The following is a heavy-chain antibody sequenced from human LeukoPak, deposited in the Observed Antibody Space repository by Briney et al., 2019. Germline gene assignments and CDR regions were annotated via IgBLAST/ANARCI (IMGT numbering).Heavy chain of an antibody. CDR3: AREGIAPRRGSMDV. Sequence: SETLSLTCTVSGGSIGSYYWSWIRQPPGKGLEWIGYIYYSGSTNYNPSLKSRVTISVDTSKNQFSLKLSSVTAADTAVYYCAREGIAPRRGSMDVWGKGTTVTVSS. V-gene: IGHV4-59*01. CDR1: GGSIGSYY. CDR2: IYYSGST. D-gene: IGHD6-13*01. J-gene: IGHJ6*04.